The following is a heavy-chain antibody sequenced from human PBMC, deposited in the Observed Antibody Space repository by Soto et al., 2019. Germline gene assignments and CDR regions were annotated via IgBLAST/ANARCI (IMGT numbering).Heavy chain of an antibody. CDR1: VESASSSSYY. CDR3: ARQRTTVVTQAYFDH. J-gene: IGHJ4*02. D-gene: IGHD2-21*02. CDR2: IYYSGRT. Sequence: KPAETLSLTGIVPVESASSSSYYWGWIRQPPGKGLEWIGSIYYSGRTYYNPSFKSRVTISIDTSKNQFSLKLSSVTATDTAVYYCARQRTTVVTQAYFDHWGQGALVTVSS. V-gene: IGHV4-39*01.